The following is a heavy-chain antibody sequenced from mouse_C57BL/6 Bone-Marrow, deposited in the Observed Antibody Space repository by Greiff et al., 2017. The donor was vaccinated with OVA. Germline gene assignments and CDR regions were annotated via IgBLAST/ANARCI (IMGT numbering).Heavy chain of an antibody. CDR3: ARGLYCGSSRGNYFDC. D-gene: IGHD1-1*01. CDR2: IYPGSGST. CDR1: GYTFTSYW. V-gene: IGHV1-55*01. Sequence: QVQLQQPGAELVKPGASVKMSCKASGYTFTSYWITWVKQRPGQGLEWIGDIYPGSGSTNYNEKFKSKATLTVDTSSSTAYMQLSSLTSEDSAVYYCARGLYCGSSRGNYFDCWGQGTTLTVSS. J-gene: IGHJ2*01.